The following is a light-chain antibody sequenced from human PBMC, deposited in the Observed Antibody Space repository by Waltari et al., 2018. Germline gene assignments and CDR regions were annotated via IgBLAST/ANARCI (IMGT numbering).Light chain of an antibody. CDR3: QQYNEWPYT. J-gene: IGKJ2*01. CDR1: KSVGNN. CDR2: ATS. V-gene: IGKV3-15*01. Sequence: ETIMTQSPGTLSVSPGERATLSCRASKSVGNNVAWYQQTPGQAPRLLIYATSSRGTGIPARFFGSGSGPDFTLTITSLQSEDFVVYYCQQYNEWPYTFGQGTRVDIK.